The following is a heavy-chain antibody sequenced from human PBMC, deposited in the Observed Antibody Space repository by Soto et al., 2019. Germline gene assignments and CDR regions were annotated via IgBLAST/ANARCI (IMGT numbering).Heavy chain of an antibody. Sequence: SETLSLTCTVAGDSISRSYYYWVWIRQPPGKGLEWIGSIYYSGSTYYNPSLKSRVTISGDTSKTQFSLKLSSVTAADTAVYYCASNCGGGSCPYYFDYWGQGTLVTVSS. CDR3: ASNCGGGSCPYYFDY. D-gene: IGHD2-15*01. CDR1: GDSISRSYYY. V-gene: IGHV4-39*01. CDR2: IYYSGST. J-gene: IGHJ4*02.